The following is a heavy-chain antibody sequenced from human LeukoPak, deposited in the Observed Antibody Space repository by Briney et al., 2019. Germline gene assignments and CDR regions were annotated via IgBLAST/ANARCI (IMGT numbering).Heavy chain of an antibody. V-gene: IGHV3-33*06. CDR1: GFTLSTYG. D-gene: IGHD6-13*01. J-gene: IGHJ4*02. CDR3: AKDLSSSWFEGLDN. Sequence: RAGGSLRLSCAASGFTLSTYGMYWVRQAPGKGLEWVAVIWNDGSNKHYADSVKGRFTISRDNSKNTLDLQVNSLRAEDTAVYYCAKDLSSSWFEGLDNWGQGTLVTVSS. CDR2: IWNDGSNK.